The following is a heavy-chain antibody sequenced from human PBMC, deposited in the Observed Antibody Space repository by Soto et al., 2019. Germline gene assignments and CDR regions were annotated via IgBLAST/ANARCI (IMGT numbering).Heavy chain of an antibody. CDR1: GYTFTSFG. Sequence: ASVKVSCKSSGYTFTSFGVSWVRQAPGQGLEWMGWISAYNGNTKYAQNLQGRVTITTDTSTSTAYMELRSLRSDDTAVYYCAREWEYSRGTSGYFDSWGQGTLVTVSS. V-gene: IGHV1-18*01. CDR3: AREWEYSRGTSGYFDS. CDR2: ISAYNGNT. D-gene: IGHD6-13*01. J-gene: IGHJ4*02.